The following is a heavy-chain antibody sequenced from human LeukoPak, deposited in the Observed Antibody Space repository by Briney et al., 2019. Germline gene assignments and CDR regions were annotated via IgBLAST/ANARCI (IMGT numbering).Heavy chain of an antibody. D-gene: IGHD6-19*01. Sequence: GGSLRLSCAASGFTFSSYGMHWVRQAPGNGLEWVAFIRYDGSNKYYADSVEGRFTISRDNSKNTLYLQMNSLRAEDTAVYYCAKDRVAVAGHFDYWGQGTLVTVSS. CDR1: GFTFSSYG. CDR2: IRYDGSNK. CDR3: AKDRVAVAGHFDY. J-gene: IGHJ4*02. V-gene: IGHV3-30*02.